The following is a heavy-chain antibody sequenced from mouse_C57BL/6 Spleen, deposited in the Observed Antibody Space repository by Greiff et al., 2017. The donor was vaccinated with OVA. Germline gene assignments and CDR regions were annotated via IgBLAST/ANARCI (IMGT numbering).Heavy chain of an antibody. J-gene: IGHJ3*01. V-gene: IGHV5-17*01. D-gene: IGHD2-4*01. CDR1: GFTFSDYG. CDR3: ANDYDGAWFAY. CDR2: ISSGSSTI. Sequence: EVMLVESGGGLVKPGGSLKLSCAASGFTFSDYGMNWVRQAPEKGLEWVAYISSGSSTIYYADTVKGRFTISRDNAKNTLFLQMTSLRSEDTAMYYSANDYDGAWFAYWGQGTLVTVSA.